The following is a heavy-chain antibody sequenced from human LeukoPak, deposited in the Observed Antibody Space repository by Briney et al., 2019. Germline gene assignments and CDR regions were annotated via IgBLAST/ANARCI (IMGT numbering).Heavy chain of an antibody. CDR3: ATPPSSGYDKGFDY. D-gene: IGHD3-22*01. CDR2: INPNSGGT. V-gene: IGHV1-2*02. Sequence: ASVKVSCKASGYTFTGYYMHWVRQAAGQGLEWMGWINPNSGGTNYAQKFQGRVTMTRDTSISTAYMELSRLRSDDTAVYYCATPPSSGYDKGFDYWGQGTLVTVSS. CDR1: GYTFTGYY. J-gene: IGHJ4*02.